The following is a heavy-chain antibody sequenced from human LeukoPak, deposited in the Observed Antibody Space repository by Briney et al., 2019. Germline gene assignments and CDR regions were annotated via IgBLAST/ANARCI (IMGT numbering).Heavy chain of an antibody. CDR3: ARAPVSGWLHH. Sequence: SETLSLTCTVSGGSISSYYWSWIRQPPGKGLEWIGYIYYSGSTNYNPSLKSRVTISVDTSKNQFSLKLSSVTAADTAVYYCARAPVSGWLHHWGQGTLVTVSS. J-gene: IGHJ4*02. CDR1: GGSISSYY. D-gene: IGHD5-12*01. CDR2: IYYSGST. V-gene: IGHV4-59*12.